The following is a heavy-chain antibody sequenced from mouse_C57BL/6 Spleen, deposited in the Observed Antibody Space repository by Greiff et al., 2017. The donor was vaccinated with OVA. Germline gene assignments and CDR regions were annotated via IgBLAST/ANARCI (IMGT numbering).Heavy chain of an antibody. V-gene: IGHV7-3*01. D-gene: IGHD2-1*01. CDR3: ARYIGNLRAMDY. CDR2: IRNKANGYTT. Sequence: DVMLVESGGGLVQPGGSLSLSCAASGFTFTDYYMSWVRQPPGKALEWLGFIRNKANGYTTEYSASVKGRFTIARDNSQSILYLRMNALEAEDISTYDSARYIGNLRAMDYWGQGTSVTVSS. J-gene: IGHJ4*01. CDR1: GFTFTDYY.